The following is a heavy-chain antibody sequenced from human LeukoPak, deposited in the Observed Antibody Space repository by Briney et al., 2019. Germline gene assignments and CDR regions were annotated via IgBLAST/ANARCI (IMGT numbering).Heavy chain of an antibody. CDR2: INAGNGNT. D-gene: IGHD2-2*01. V-gene: IGHV1-3*01. J-gene: IGHJ6*04. CDR3: ARLVVPAAPGYYYGMDV. CDR1: GYTFTSYA. Sequence: ASVKVSCKASGYTFTSYAMHWVRQAPGQRLEWMGWINAGNGNTKYSQKFQGRVTITRDTSASTDYMELSSLRSEDTAVYYCARLVVPAAPGYYYGMDVWGKGTTVTVSS.